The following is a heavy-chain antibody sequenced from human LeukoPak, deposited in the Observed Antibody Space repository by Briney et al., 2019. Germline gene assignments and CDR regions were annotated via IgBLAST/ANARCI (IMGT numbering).Heavy chain of an antibody. V-gene: IGHV3-30*18. CDR1: GFTFSSFG. CDR3: ANGYCSGGSCYPLYYGMDV. J-gene: IGHJ6*02. D-gene: IGHD2-15*01. CDR2: ISYDGSNK. Sequence: QPGGSLRLSCAASGFTFSSFGMHWVRQAPGKGLEWVAVISYDGSNKYYADSVKGRFTISRDNSKNTLYLQMNSLRAEDTAVYYCANGYCSGGSCYPLYYGMDVWGQGTTVTVSS.